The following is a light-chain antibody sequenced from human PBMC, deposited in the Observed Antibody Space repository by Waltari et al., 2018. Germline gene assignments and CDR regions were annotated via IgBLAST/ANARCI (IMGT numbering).Light chain of an antibody. V-gene: IGLV1-40*01. Sequence: QSVLTQPPSVSGAPGQRVTISCTGSSSNLGAGYDVHWYQQLPGTVPKLLIYVKHNRPSGVPDRISASKSGTLASLAITGLQAEDEADYYCQSYDSSLTAWVFGGGTKLTVL. CDR3: QSYDSSLTAWV. CDR2: VKH. J-gene: IGLJ3*02. CDR1: SSNLGAGYD.